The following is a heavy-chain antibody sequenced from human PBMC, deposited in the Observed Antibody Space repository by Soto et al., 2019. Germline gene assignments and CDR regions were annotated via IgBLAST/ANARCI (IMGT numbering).Heavy chain of an antibody. V-gene: IGHV4-39*01. CDR3: ARLEGLATISYYFDF. CDR2: IYYRGNT. J-gene: IGHJ4*02. CDR1: GDSINSDKYY. Sequence: QLQLQESGPGLVKPSETLSLTCSVSGDSINSDKYYWGWIRQPPGKGLEWIGSIYYRGNTYYNPSLQPRVTISLDKSKSQFSRKLNSVTAADSAVYFCARLEGLATISYYFDFWGQGALVTVSS. D-gene: IGHD3-9*01.